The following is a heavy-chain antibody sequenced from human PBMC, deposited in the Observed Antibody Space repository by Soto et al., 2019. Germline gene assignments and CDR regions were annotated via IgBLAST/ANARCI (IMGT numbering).Heavy chain of an antibody. CDR3: VKVGGYDGYEPLDK. J-gene: IGHJ4*02. Sequence: QVQLVESGGGVVQPGRSLRLSCAASVFTFSNYAMHWVRQAPGKGVEWVAVISDDGSNTYYADSVKGRFTISRDNPKNTLYLQMNSLRAEDTAVYYCVKVGGYDGYEPLDKWGQGTLVTVSS. D-gene: IGHD5-12*01. V-gene: IGHV3-30*18. CDR2: ISDDGSNT. CDR1: VFTFSNYA.